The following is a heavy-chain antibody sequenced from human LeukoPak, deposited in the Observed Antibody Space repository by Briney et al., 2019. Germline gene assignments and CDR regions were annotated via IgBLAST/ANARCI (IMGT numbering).Heavy chain of an antibody. CDR3: ARGPSGWTNYFDY. Sequence: GGSLRLSCAASGFTFSSYEMNWVRQAPGKGLEWVSAISGSGGSTYYADSVKGRFTISRDNAKNSLYLQMNSLRAEDTAVYYCARGPSGWTNYFDYWGQGTLVTVSS. V-gene: IGHV3-48*03. J-gene: IGHJ4*02. D-gene: IGHD6-19*01. CDR1: GFTFSSYE. CDR2: ISGSGGST.